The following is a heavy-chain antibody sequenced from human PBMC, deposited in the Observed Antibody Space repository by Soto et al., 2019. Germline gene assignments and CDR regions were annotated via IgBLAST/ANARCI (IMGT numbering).Heavy chain of an antibody. Sequence: EVQLVESGGGLVQPGGSLRLSCEVSGFTFSSYWFHWIRQAPGKGLVWVSRINSDESSIAYADSVKGRFTISRDNAKNTLYLQMNSLRAEDTAVYYCAREYSSSRYFDYWGQGTLVTVSS. CDR2: INSDESSI. CDR3: AREYSSSRYFDY. CDR1: GFTFSSYW. D-gene: IGHD6-6*01. J-gene: IGHJ4*02. V-gene: IGHV3-74*03.